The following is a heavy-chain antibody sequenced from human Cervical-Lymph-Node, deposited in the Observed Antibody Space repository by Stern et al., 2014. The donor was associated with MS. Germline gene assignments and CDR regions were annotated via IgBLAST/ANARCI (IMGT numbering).Heavy chain of an antibody. D-gene: IGHD4-17*01. CDR2: ITPYNGNT. V-gene: IGHV1-45*02. CDR1: GYTFTYRY. J-gene: IGHJ3*01. Sequence: VQLVESGAEVKKPGSSVKVSCRASGYTFTYRYIHWVRQAPGQGPEWMGWITPYNGNTDYAQKFQGRLTITRAPSIEPIYMELTSLRSEDTAMYYCVRSSLCGEQHSFAVWGQGTMVTVSS. CDR3: VRSSLCGEQHSFAV.